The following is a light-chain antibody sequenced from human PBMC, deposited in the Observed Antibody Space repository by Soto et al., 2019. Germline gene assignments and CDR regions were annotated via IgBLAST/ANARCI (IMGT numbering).Light chain of an antibody. J-gene: IGLJ1*01. CDR2: EVS. Sequence: QSALTQPASVSGSPGQSITISCTGTRGDVGGYNYVSWYQQHPGKAPKLMIYEVSNRPSGISNRFSGSKSGNTASLTISGRQAEDEADYYCSSYTRSSTQVFGTGTKVTVL. V-gene: IGLV2-14*01. CDR3: SSYTRSSTQV. CDR1: RGDVGGYNY.